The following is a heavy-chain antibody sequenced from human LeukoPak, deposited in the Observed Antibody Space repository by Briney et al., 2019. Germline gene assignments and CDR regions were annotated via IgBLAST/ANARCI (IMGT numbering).Heavy chain of an antibody. Sequence: PGGSLRLSCAASGFTFSSYWMSWVRQAPGKGLEWVADIKQDGSEKYYVDSVKGRFTISRDNAKNSLYLQMNSLRDEDTAVYYCARAGVVPAAIAVWRQGTLVTVSS. J-gene: IGHJ4*02. V-gene: IGHV3-7*03. CDR1: GFTFSSYW. CDR2: IKQDGSEK. D-gene: IGHD2-2*01. CDR3: ARAGVVPAAIAV.